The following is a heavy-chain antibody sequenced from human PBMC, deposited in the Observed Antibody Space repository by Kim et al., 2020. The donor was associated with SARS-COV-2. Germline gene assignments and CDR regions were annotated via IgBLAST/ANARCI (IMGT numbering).Heavy chain of an antibody. Sequence: SETLSLTCTVSGGSISSGSYYWSWIRQPAGKGLEWIGHIYTSGSINYNPSLKSRVTISVYTSKNQFSLKLSSVTAADTAVYYCARDVYRYGYNWLDPWGQGTLVTVSS. V-gene: IGHV4-61*09. CDR3: ARDVYRYGYNWLDP. J-gene: IGHJ5*02. D-gene: IGHD5-18*01. CDR2: IYTSGSI. CDR1: GGSISSGSYY.